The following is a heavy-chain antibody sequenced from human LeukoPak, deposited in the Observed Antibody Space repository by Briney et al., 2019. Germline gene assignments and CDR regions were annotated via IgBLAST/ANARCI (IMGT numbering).Heavy chain of an antibody. J-gene: IGHJ4*02. V-gene: IGHV3-48*04. CDR2: ISSSGSTI. D-gene: IGHD6-6*01. CDR1: GFTFSSYS. Sequence: GGSLRLSCAASGFTFSSYSMDWVRQAPGKGLEWVSYISSSGSTIYYADSVKGRFTISRDNAKNSLYLQMNSLRAEDTAVYYCARVIKPSSSSQFHYFDYWGQGTLVTVSS. CDR3: ARVIKPSSSSQFHYFDY.